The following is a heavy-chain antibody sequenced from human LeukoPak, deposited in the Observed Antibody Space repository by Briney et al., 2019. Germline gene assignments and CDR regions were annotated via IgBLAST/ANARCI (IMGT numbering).Heavy chain of an antibody. CDR1: GFTFSSYG. CDR3: AKEGGGYWFDP. J-gene: IGHJ5*02. V-gene: IGHV3-30*18. Sequence: GGSLRLSCAASGFTFSSYGMHWVRQAPGKGLEWVAVISYDGSNKYYADSVKGRFTISRDNSKNTLYLQMNSLRAEDTAVYYCAKEGGGYWFDPWGQGTLVTVSS. CDR2: ISYDGSNK. D-gene: IGHD3-16*01.